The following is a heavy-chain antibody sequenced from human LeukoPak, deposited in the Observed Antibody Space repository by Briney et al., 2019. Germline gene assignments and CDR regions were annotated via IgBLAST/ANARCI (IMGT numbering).Heavy chain of an antibody. Sequence: GGSLRLSFVASGFTFNTYAMNWVRQAPGKGLQWVSLINGSGRTTYYADSVKGRFTISRDNSKNTLYLQMNSLRAEDTAVYYCAIDYDSNGYYYLGNTDYWGQGTLVTVSS. CDR2: INGSGRTT. J-gene: IGHJ4*02. CDR1: GFTFNTYA. V-gene: IGHV3-23*01. D-gene: IGHD3-22*01. CDR3: AIDYDSNGYYYLGNTDY.